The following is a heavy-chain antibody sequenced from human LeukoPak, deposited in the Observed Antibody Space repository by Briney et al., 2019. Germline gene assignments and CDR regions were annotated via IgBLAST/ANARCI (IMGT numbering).Heavy chain of an antibody. CDR3: AKEFRGVAARSFPYLIDY. V-gene: IGHV3-23*01. J-gene: IGHJ4*02. Sequence: GXSLRLSCAACGFTFSSYAMRGVREARGKGGEGGGAISGSGGSTYCADYVKGGFTIYRENTKKTVYMQMKSQRAEDTAVYYCAKEFRGVAARSFPYLIDYWGQGTLVTVSS. CDR2: ISGSGGST. D-gene: IGHD6-6*01. CDR1: GFTFSSYA.